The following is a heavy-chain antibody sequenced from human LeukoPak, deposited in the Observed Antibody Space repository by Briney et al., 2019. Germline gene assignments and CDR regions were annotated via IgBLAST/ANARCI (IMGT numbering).Heavy chain of an antibody. Sequence: GGSLRLSCAASGFTFSSYAMHWVRQAPGKGLEWVAVISYDGSNKYYADSVKGRFTISRDNSKNTLYLQMNSLRAEDTAVYYCAREGDSSSWYGGGFDYWGQGTLVTVSS. CDR2: ISYDGSNK. D-gene: IGHD6-13*01. J-gene: IGHJ4*02. CDR1: GFTFSSYA. CDR3: AREGDSSSWYGGGFDY. V-gene: IGHV3-30-3*01.